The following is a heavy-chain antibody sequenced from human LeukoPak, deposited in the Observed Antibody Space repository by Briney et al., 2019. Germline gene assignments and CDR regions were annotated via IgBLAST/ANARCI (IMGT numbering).Heavy chain of an antibody. CDR3: ARGSSSWYNWFDP. D-gene: IGHD6-13*01. J-gene: IGHJ5*02. CDR1: GGSISSSNW. V-gene: IGHV4-4*02. CDR2: IYHSGST. Sequence: SGTLPLTCAVSGGSISSSNWWSWVRQPPGKGLEWIGEIYHSGSTNYNPSLKSRVTISVDKSKNQFSLKLSSVTAADTAVYYCARGSSSWYNWFDPWGQGTLVTVSS.